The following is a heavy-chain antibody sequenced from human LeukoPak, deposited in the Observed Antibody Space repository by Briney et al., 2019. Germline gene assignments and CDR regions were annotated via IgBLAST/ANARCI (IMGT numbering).Heavy chain of an antibody. CDR3: ARGGYDSSGLHAFDI. CDR1: GGTFSSYA. Sequence: ASVKVSCKASGGTFSSYAISWVRQAPGQGLEWMGGIIPIFGTANYAQKFQGRVTITADESTGTAYMELSSLRSEDTAVYYCARGGYDSSGLHAFDIWGQGTMVTVSS. V-gene: IGHV1-69*13. J-gene: IGHJ3*02. CDR2: IIPIFGTA. D-gene: IGHD3-22*01.